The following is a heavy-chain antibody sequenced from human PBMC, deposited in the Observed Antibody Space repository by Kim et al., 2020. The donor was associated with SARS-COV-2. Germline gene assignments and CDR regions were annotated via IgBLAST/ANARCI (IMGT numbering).Heavy chain of an antibody. CDR3: ARRKMPSLRWWSDGSDGRDDLRHPFDI. Sequence: GGSLRLSCAASGFTFRSYSMSWVRQGPGKGLEWVANIKQDGTTTYYVDSVKGRFAIFRDNAQNSLHLLMNSLRVEDTAVYYCARRKMPSLRWWSDGSDGRDDLRHPFDICGQGKMVTVSP. CDR2: IKQDGTTT. CDR1: GFTFRSYS. V-gene: IGHV3-7*01. D-gene: IGHD2-15*01. J-gene: IGHJ3*02.